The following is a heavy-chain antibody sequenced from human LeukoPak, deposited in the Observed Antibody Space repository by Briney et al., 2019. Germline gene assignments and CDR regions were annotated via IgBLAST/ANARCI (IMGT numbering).Heavy chain of an antibody. CDR2: ISSSGSTI. D-gene: IGHD6-19*01. CDR1: GFTFSSYS. Sequence: GGSLRLSCAASGFTFSSYSMNWVRQAPGKGLEWVSYISSSGSTIYYADSVKGRFTISRDNAKNSLYLQMNSLRAEDTAVYYCARDQGYSSGWYPFDYWGQGTLVTVSS. V-gene: IGHV3-48*04. CDR3: ARDQGYSSGWYPFDY. J-gene: IGHJ4*02.